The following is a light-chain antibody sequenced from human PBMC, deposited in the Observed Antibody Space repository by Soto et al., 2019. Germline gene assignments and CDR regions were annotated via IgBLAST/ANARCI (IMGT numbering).Light chain of an antibody. CDR1: QGISSY. J-gene: IGKJ5*01. CDR3: QQVNVYPIT. Sequence: DIQMTQSPSSLSASVGDRVSSTCRASQGISSYLAWYQQKPGKAPKLLIYAASTLQSGVPSRFSGSGSGTEFTLTISSLQPEDFATYHCQQVNVYPITFGQGTRREIK. V-gene: IGKV1-9*01. CDR2: AAS.